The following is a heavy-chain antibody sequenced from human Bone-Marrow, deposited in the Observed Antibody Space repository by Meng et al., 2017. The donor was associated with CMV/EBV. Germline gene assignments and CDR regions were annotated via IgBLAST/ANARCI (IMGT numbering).Heavy chain of an antibody. V-gene: IGHV5-51*01. D-gene: IGHD2-2*01. CDR2: IYPGDSDT. CDR1: GYSFTSYW. CDR3: ARGYCSSTSCYDNYYYGMDV. J-gene: IGHJ6*02. Sequence: KVSCQGSGYSFTSYWIGWVRQMPGKGLEWMGIIYPGDSDTRYSPSFQGQVTISADKSISTAYLQWSSLKASDTAMYYCARGYCSSTSCYDNYYYGMDVWGQGTTVTVSS.